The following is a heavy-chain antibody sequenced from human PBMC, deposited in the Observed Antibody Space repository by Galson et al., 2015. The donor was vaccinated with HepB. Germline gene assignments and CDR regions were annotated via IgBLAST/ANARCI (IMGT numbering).Heavy chain of an antibody. D-gene: IGHD3-22*01. Sequence: SVKVSCKASGYTFTSYAMHWVRQAPGQRLEWMGWINAGNGNTRYSQKFQGRVTITRDTSASTAYMELSSLRSEDTAVYYCAREYGYYDSSGPKGAFDIWGQGTMVTVSS. CDR2: INAGNGNT. CDR3: AREYGYYDSSGPKGAFDI. J-gene: IGHJ3*02. V-gene: IGHV1-3*01. CDR1: GYTFTSYA.